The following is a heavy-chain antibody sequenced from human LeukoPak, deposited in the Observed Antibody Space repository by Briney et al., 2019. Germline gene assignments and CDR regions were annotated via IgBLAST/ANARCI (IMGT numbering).Heavy chain of an antibody. CDR2: IRYDGSIK. CDR1: GFTFSSCD. Sequence: PGGSLRLSCAASGFTFSSCDMHWVRQAPGKGLEWVAFIRYDGSIKYYADSVKGRFTVSRDNSKNTLYLQMNSLRPEDTAVYYCARVLRYCSGGNCYSGGLGYMDVWGKGTTVTISS. V-gene: IGHV3-30*02. D-gene: IGHD2-15*01. J-gene: IGHJ6*03. CDR3: ARVLRYCSGGNCYSGGLGYMDV.